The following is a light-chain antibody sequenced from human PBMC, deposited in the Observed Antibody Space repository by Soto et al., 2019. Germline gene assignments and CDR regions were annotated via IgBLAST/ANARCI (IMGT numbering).Light chain of an antibody. CDR3: QQYNSYWT. V-gene: IGKV1-5*01. CDR1: QSISSW. J-gene: IGKJ1*01. Sequence: DIQLTQSPSPLSASVGDRVTLPFRASQSISSWLAWYQQKPGKAPKLLIYDASSLESGVPSRFSGSGSGTEFTLTISSLQPDDFATYYCQQYNSYWTFGQGTKVDIK. CDR2: DAS.